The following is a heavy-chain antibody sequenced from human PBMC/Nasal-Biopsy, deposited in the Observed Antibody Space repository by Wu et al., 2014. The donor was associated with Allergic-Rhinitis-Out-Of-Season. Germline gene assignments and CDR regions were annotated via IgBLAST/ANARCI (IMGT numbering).Heavy chain of an antibody. CDR1: GDSVSSNSAA. Sequence: GDSVSSNSAAWNWIRQSPSRGLEWLGRTYYRSKWYNEYSLSVKSRITINPDTSKNQFSLHLNSVTPEDTAVYYCARDKYYGMDVWGQGTMVTVSS. V-gene: IGHV6-1*01. D-gene: IGHD6-6*01. J-gene: IGHJ6*02. CDR2: TYYRSKWYN. CDR3: ARDKYYGMDV.